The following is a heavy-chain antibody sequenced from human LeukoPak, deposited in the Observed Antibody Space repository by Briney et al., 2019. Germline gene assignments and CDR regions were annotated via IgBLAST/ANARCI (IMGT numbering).Heavy chain of an antibody. CDR2: ISSSSSYI. Sequence: PGGSLRLSCAASGFTFSSYSMIWVRQAPGKGLEWVSSISSSSSYIYYADSVKGRFTISRDNAKNSLYLQMNSLRAEDTAVYYCARGGIVVEYFDYWGQGTLVTVSS. J-gene: IGHJ4*02. D-gene: IGHD3-22*01. CDR3: ARGGIVVEYFDY. V-gene: IGHV3-21*01. CDR1: GFTFSSYS.